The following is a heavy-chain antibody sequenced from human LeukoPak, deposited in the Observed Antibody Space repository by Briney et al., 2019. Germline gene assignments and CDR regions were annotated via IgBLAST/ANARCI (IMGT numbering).Heavy chain of an antibody. J-gene: IGHJ4*01. CDR3: VRSAFLTTEFYFDY. V-gene: IGHV3-13*03. CDR1: GFTFSSYD. D-gene: IGHD4-11*01. Sequence: GGSLRLSCAACGFTFSSYDMHWVRQATGKGLEWVSAIGTAGDTYYPGSVKGQFTISRENAKNSLYLQMNSLRAGDTAVYYCVRSAFLTTEFYFDYWGHGTLVTVSS. CDR2: IGTAGDT.